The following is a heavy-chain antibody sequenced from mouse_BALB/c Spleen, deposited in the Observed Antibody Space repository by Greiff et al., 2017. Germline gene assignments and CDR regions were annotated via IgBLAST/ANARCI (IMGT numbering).Heavy chain of an antibody. CDR1: GYSITSGYY. J-gene: IGHJ4*01. D-gene: IGHD2-2*01. CDR2: ISYDGSN. Sequence: EVKLVESGPGLVKPSQSLSLTCSVTGYSITSGYYWNWIRQFPGNKLEWMGYISYDGSNNYNPSLKNRISITRDTSKNQFFLKLNSVTTEDTATYYCAREGGYDFYYAMDYWGQGTSVTVSS. CDR3: AREGGYDFYYAMDY. V-gene: IGHV3-6*02.